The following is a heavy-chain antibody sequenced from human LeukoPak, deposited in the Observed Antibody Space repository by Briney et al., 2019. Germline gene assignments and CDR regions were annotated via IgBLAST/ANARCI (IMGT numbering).Heavy chain of an antibody. D-gene: IGHD6-13*01. CDR2: ISSSSSTI. Sequence: PGGSLRLSCAASGFTFSSYSMNWVRRAPGKGLEWVSYISSSSSTIYYADSVKGRFTISRDNAKNSLYLQMNSLRAEDTAVYYSARDPDIDGSSWFDYWGQGTLVTVSS. V-gene: IGHV3-48*01. CDR3: ARDPDIDGSSWFDY. J-gene: IGHJ4*02. CDR1: GFTFSSYS.